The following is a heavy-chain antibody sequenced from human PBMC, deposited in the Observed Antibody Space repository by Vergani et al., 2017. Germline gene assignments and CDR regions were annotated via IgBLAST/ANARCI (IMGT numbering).Heavy chain of an antibody. Sequence: QVQLVQSGAEVKQPGASVKVSCKASGYTFTSYGISWVRQAPGQGLEWMGWISAYNGNTNYAQKLQGRVTMTTDTSTSTAYMELRSLRSDDTAVYYCARNLFEPYSSGWYAIDYWGQGTLVTVSS. J-gene: IGHJ4*02. D-gene: IGHD6-19*01. V-gene: IGHV1-18*04. CDR3: ARNLFEPYSSGWYAIDY. CDR2: ISAYNGNT. CDR1: GYTFTSYG.